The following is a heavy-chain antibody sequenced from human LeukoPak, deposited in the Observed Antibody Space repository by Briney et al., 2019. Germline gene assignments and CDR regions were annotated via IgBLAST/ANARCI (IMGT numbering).Heavy chain of an antibody. D-gene: IGHD2-15*01. Sequence: GGSLRLSCAASGFTFSSYTMNWVRQAPGKGLEWVSAISGSGGNAYYADSVKGRFTISRDSSKNTLYLQMNSLRAEDTAVYYCGKQSMSGGSCYSAFDYRGQGTLVTVSS. CDR1: GFTFSSYT. V-gene: IGHV3-23*01. CDR3: GKQSMSGGSCYSAFDY. CDR2: ISGSGGNA. J-gene: IGHJ4*02.